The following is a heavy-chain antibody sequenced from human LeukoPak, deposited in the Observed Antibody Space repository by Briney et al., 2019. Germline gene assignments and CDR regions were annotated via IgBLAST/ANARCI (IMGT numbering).Heavy chain of an antibody. CDR3: ARASIVVVNADPDAFDI. J-gene: IGHJ3*02. V-gene: IGHV1-18*01. CDR1: GYTFTSYG. Sequence: GASVKVSCKASGYTFTSYGISWVRQAPGQGLEWMGWISAYNGNTNYAQKLQGRVTMTTDTSTSTAYMELRSLRSDDTAVYYCARASIVVVNADPDAFDIWGQGTMVTVSS. CDR2: ISAYNGNT. D-gene: IGHD2-21*01.